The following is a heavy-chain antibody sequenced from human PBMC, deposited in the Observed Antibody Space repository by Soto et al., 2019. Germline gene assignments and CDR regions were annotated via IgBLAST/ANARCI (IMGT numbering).Heavy chain of an antibody. CDR2: TRNKANSYTT. D-gene: IGHD2-8*01. CDR1: GFTFSDHY. Sequence: EVQLVESGGGLVQPGGSLRLSCAASGFTFSDHYMDWVRQAPGKGLEWVGRTRNKANSYTTEYAASVKGRITISRDDSKNSLYLQMNSLKTEDTAVYYCARGYCSNGVCYRYIDLWGRGTLVTVSS. V-gene: IGHV3-72*01. CDR3: ARGYCSNGVCYRYIDL. J-gene: IGHJ2*01.